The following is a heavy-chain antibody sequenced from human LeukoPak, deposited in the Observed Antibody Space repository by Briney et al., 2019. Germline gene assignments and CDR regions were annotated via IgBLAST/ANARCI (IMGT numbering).Heavy chain of an antibody. CDR1: GFTFSTYD. CDR3: ARAEGSGYYDLWYNY. D-gene: IGHD3-22*01. CDR2: IGNAGDT. J-gene: IGHJ4*02. V-gene: IGHV3-13*01. Sequence: PGGSLRLSCAASGFTFSTYDMHWVRQATGKGLDWLSGIGNAGDTYYAGSVKGRFTVSRDNSKNSLYLQMNSLRVGDTAVYYCARAEGSGYYDLWYNYWGQGTLVTVSS.